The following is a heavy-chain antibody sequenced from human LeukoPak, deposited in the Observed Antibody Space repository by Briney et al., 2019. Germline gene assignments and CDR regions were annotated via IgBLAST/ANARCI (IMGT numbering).Heavy chain of an antibody. V-gene: IGHV4-61*01. J-gene: IGHJ6*03. CDR1: GGSISSSSYY. CDR2: IYYSGST. D-gene: IGHD2-2*01. CDR3: ARVYCSSTSCYDYYMDV. Sequence: SETLSLTCTVSGGSISSSSYYWSWIRQPPGKGLEWIGYIYYSGSTNYNPSLKSRVTISVDTSKNQFSLKLSSVTAADTAVYYCARVYCSSTSCYDYYMDVWGKGTTVTISS.